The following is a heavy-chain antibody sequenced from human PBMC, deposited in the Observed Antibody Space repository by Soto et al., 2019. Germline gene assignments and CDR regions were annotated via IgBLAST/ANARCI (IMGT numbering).Heavy chain of an antibody. CDR2: ISGSGGST. CDR3: AKSSSLGVHGWFDP. Sequence: RLSCAASGFTFSSYAMSWVRQAPGKGLEWVSAISGSGGSTYYADSVKGRFTISRDNSKNTLYLQMNSLRAEDTAVYYCAKSSSLGVHGWFDPWGQGTLVTVSS. V-gene: IGHV3-23*01. CDR1: GFTFSSYA. J-gene: IGHJ5*02.